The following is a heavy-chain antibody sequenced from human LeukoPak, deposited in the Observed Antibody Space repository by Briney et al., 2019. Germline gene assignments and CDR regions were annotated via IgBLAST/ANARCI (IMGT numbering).Heavy chain of an antibody. D-gene: IGHD5-18*01. CDR1: GFIFSSYE. Sequence: GGSLRLSCAASGFIFSSYEMNWFRQAPGKGLEWVSYISSSGSTIYYADSVKGRFTISRDNSKNTLYLQMNSLRAEDTAVYYCAWGQLWSLGDYYMDVWGKGTTVTVSS. CDR2: ISSSGSTI. V-gene: IGHV3-48*03. CDR3: AWGQLWSLGDYYMDV. J-gene: IGHJ6*03.